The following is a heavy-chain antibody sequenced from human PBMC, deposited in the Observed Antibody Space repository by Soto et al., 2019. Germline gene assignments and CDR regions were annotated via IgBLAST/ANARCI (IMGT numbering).Heavy chain of an antibody. CDR1: GYTFTSYG. CDR2: ISAYNGNT. D-gene: IGHD5-18*01. J-gene: IGHJ5*02. V-gene: IGHV1-18*04. CDR3: ARDNRYSYGLENWFDP. Sequence: GASVKVSCKASGYTFTSYGISWVRQAPGQGLEWMGWISAYNGNTNYAQKLQGRVTMTTDTSTSTAYMELRSLRSDDTAVYYCARDNRYSYGLENWFDPWGQGTLVTVSS.